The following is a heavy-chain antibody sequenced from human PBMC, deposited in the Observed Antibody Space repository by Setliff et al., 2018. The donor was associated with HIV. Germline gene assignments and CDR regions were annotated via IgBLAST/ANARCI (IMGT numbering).Heavy chain of an antibody. J-gene: IGHJ5*02. V-gene: IGHV1-46*01. CDR1: GYAFTSYY. Sequence: GASVKVSCKASGYAFTSYYMHWVRQAPGPGLEWMGMINPSGGRTSYAQKFQGRVTMARDTSTSTVYMELSSLRSEDTAVYYCARDVGSVWHNWFDPWGQGTLVTVSS. CDR3: ARDVGSVWHNWFDP. CDR2: INPSGGRT. D-gene: IGHD6-19*01.